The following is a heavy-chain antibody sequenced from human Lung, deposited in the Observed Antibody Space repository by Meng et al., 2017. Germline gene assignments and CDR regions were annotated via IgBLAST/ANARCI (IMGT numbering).Heavy chain of an antibody. Sequence: EVQLWESGGGLVQPGGSPRLSCVASGFTFSSYAMTWVRQAPGKGLEWVSSISGSGGSTNYADSVRGRFTISRDNSKNTVYLQMNSLRAEDTAIYYCVRRIEYSSSSGYWGQGTLVTVSS. D-gene: IGHD6-6*01. J-gene: IGHJ4*02. CDR3: VRRIEYSSSSGY. CDR1: GFTFSSYA. V-gene: IGHV3-23*01. CDR2: ISGSGGST.